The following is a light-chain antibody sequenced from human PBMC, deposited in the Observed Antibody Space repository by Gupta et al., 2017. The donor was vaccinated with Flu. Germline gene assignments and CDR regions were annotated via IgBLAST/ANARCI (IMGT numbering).Light chain of an antibody. CDR2: GNS. CDR3: QSYDSSLSGGV. Sequence: QSVLTQPPSVSGAPGQRVTISCTGSSSNIGAGYDVHWYQQLPGTAPKHLIYGNSNRPSGVPDRFSGSKSGTSASLAITGLQAEDEAEYYCQSYDSSLSGGVFGGGTKLTVL. V-gene: IGLV1-40*01. J-gene: IGLJ3*02. CDR1: SSNIGAGYD.